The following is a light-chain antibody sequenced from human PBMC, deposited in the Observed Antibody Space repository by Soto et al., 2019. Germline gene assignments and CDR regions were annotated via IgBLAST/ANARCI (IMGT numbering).Light chain of an antibody. CDR2: GAS. J-gene: IGKJ2*01. Sequence: EIVMTQSPATLSVSPGERASLSCRDSLSIGINLAWYQQTAGQAPRLLISGASTRATGIQARFSGSGSGTEVTLTISSLQSEDFAVYSCTQYTNWPYTFGQGTKLEIK. V-gene: IGKV3-15*01. CDR1: LSIGIN. CDR3: TQYTNWPYT.